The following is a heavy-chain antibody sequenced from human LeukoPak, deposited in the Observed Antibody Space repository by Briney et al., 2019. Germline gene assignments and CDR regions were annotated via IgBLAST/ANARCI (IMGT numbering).Heavy chain of an antibody. CDR2: ISGSGGST. J-gene: IGHJ2*01. Sequence: GGSLRLSCAASGFTFSSYAMSWVRQAPGQGLEWVSAISGSGGSTYYGDSVKGRFTISRDNSKNTPYLQMNSLRAEDTATYYCAKPRAMTTGVGRYFDLWGRGTLVTVSS. CDR1: GFTFSSYA. CDR3: AKPRAMTTGVGRYFDL. V-gene: IGHV3-23*01. D-gene: IGHD1-1*01.